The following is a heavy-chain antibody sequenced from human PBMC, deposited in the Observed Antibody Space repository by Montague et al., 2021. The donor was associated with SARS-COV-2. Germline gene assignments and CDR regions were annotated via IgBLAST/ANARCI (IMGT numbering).Heavy chain of an antibody. CDR2: INHSGTT. D-gene: IGHD4-23*01. V-gene: IGHV4-34*01. J-gene: IGHJ4*01. CDR3: ARRDPQSLTLIGLRGKSDSGY. Sequence: SETLSLTCAVYGGSFSGYYWTWIRPSPGKGLEWIAEINHSGTTNYNFNPSLRSRVTISVDTSKSQFSLKLSSVTPADTGGYYCARRDPQSLTLIGLRGKSDSGYWVHGSLASASS. CDR1: GGSFSGYY.